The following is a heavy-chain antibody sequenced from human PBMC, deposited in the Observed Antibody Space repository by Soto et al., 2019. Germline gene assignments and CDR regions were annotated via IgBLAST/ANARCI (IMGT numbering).Heavy chain of an antibody. J-gene: IGHJ4*02. CDR1: GGSVSSGSYY. D-gene: IGHD3-22*01. Sequence: SETLSLTXTVSGGSVSSGSYYWSWIRQPPGKGLEWIGYIYYSGSTNYNPSLKSRVTISVDTSKNQFSLKLSSVTAADTAVYYCARVAMPGYYDSSGFQYYFDYWGQGTLVTVSS. CDR3: ARVAMPGYYDSSGFQYYFDY. CDR2: IYYSGST. V-gene: IGHV4-61*01.